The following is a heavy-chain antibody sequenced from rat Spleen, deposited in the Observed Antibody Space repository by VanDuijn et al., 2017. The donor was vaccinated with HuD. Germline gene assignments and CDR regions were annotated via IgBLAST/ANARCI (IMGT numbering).Heavy chain of an antibody. CDR3: AKGGYYSGDADLFDY. J-gene: IGHJ2*01. D-gene: IGHD1-1*01. Sequence: EVQLVETGGGLVQPGRSLRLSCVASGFTFSRYWMYWVRQAPKKGLEWVATITSGGSNTYYPDSVKGRFTISRDNAKSTLYLQMDSLRSEDTATYYCAKGGYYSGDADLFDYWGQGVMVTVSS. CDR1: GFTFSRYW. CDR2: ITSGGSNT. V-gene: IGHV5-58*01.